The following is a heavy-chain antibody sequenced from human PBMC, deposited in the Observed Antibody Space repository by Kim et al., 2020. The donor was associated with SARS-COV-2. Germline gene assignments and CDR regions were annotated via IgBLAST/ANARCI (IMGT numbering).Heavy chain of an antibody. V-gene: IGHV1-46*01. J-gene: IGHJ6*02. CDR2: INPSGGST. CDR1: GYTFTSYY. Sequence: ASVKVSCKASGYTFTSYYMHWVRQAPGQGLEWIGIINPSGGSTSYAQKYQGRVTMTRDTSTSTVYMELSSLRSEDTAVYYCARDPITIFGVNTYGMDVWGQGTTDTVSS. CDR3: ARDPITIFGVNTYGMDV. D-gene: IGHD3-3*01.